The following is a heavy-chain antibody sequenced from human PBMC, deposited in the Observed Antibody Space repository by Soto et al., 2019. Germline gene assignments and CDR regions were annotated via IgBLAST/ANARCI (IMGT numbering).Heavy chain of an antibody. D-gene: IGHD6-19*01. Sequence: ASVKVSCKASGYTSTGYYMHWVRQAPGQGLEWMGWINPNSGGTNYAQKFQGRVTMTRDTSISTAYMELSRLRSDDTAVYYCARGYSSGWYEDYYYGMDVWGQGTTVTVS. J-gene: IGHJ6*02. CDR2: INPNSGGT. CDR1: GYTSTGYY. CDR3: ARGYSSGWYEDYYYGMDV. V-gene: IGHV1-2*02.